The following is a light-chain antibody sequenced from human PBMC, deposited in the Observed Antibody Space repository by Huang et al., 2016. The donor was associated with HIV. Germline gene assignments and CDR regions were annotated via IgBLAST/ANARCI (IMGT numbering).Light chain of an antibody. V-gene: IGKV4-1*01. J-gene: IGKJ1*01. CDR1: QNILSTSNNKNF. Sequence: DIVLTQSPDSLAVSLGERATINCKSSQNILSTSNNKNFLAWYQLKAGRPPTILISWASTREPGVPDRFSGSGSGTDFTLTISSLQPEDVAIYYCQQYYTLPGFDQGTKVEI. CDR3: QQYYTLPG. CDR2: WAS.